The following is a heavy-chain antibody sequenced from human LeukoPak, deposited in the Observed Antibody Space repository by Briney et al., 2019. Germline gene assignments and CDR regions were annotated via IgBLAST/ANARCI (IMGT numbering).Heavy chain of an antibody. CDR3: ATEAIVVVTARDYWYFDL. CDR1: GYTFTGYY. J-gene: IGHJ2*01. D-gene: IGHD2-21*02. Sequence: ASVKVSCKASGYTFTGYYMHWVRQAPGQGLEWMGRIIPILGIPNYAQKFQGRVTITADKFTTTAYMELSSLRSEDTAVYYCATEAIVVVTARDYWYFDLWGRGTLVTVSS. V-gene: IGHV1-69*04. CDR2: IIPILGIP.